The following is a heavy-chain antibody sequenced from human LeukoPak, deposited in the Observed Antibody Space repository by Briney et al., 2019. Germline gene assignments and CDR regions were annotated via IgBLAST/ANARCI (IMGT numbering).Heavy chain of an antibody. V-gene: IGHV3-53*01. J-gene: IGHJ4*02. CDR1: GFTFSDHY. D-gene: IGHD3-10*01. CDR2: IYSGGST. CDR3: ARGRGTYYFDY. Sequence: GGSLRLSCAASGFTFSDHYMDWVRQAPGEGLEWVSVIYSGGSTYYADSVKGRFTISRDNSKNTLYLQMNSLRAEDTAVYYCARGRGTYYFDYWGQGTLVTVSS.